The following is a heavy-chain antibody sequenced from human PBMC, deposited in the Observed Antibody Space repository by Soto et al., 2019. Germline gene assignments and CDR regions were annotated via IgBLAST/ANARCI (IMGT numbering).Heavy chain of an antibody. CDR2: VYYSGTT. CDR3: ARGPPTWGFWSGYLGFDY. J-gene: IGHJ4*02. Sequence: KPSETLSLTCTISGGSVSNRSYYWGWVRQPPGKGLEWIGGVYYSGTTYYNPSLRSRVAISVDTSSDRFSLRVSSVTAADTAVYYCARGPPTWGFWSGYLGFDYWGQGTLVTVSS. CDR1: GGSVSNRSYY. V-gene: IGHV4-39*02. D-gene: IGHD3-3*01.